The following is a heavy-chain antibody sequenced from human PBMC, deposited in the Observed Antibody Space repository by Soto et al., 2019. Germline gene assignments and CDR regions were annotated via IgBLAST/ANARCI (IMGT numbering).Heavy chain of an antibody. CDR1: GFTFSSYV. CDR2: ISYDGSNK. CDR3: AKESAGYYYGMDV. V-gene: IGHV3-30*18. D-gene: IGHD6-13*01. Sequence: GGSLRLSCAASGFTFSSYVMHWVRQAPGKGLEWVAVISYDGSNKYYADSVKGRFTISRDNSKNTLYLQMNSLRAEDTAVYYCAKESAGYYYGMDVWGQGTTVTVSS. J-gene: IGHJ6*02.